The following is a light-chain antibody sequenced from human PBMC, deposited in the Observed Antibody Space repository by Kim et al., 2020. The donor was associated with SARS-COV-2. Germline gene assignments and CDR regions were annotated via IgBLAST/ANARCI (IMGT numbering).Light chain of an antibody. CDR3: HQYSRSPPWT. CDR2: GTS. Sequence: EIVLTQSPGTLSLSPGERATLSCRATESVSSNVIAWYQQKPGQTPRLLVYGTSTRASGIPDRFSGSGSGTDFTLTISKLDPEDFAVYYCHQYSRSPPWTFGQGTKVEI. J-gene: IGKJ1*01. CDR1: ESVSSNV. V-gene: IGKV3-20*01.